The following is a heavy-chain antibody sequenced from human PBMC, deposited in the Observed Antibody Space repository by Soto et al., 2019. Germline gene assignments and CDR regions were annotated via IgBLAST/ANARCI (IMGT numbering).Heavy chain of an antibody. CDR1: GFSLSTSGMC. CDR2: IDWDDDK. CDR3: ARIRHDYGDYVLDY. V-gene: IGHV2-70*11. D-gene: IGHD4-17*01. Sequence: SGPTLVNPTQTLTLTCTFSGFSLSTSGMCVSWIRQPPGKALEWLARIDWDDDKYYSTSLKTRLTISKDTSKNQVVLTMTNMDPVDTATYYCARIRHDYGDYVLDYWGQGNLVTVS. J-gene: IGHJ4*02.